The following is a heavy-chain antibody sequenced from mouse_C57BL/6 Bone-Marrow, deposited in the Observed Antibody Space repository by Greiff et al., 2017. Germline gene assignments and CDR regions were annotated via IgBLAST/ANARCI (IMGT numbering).Heavy chain of an antibody. CDR3: TRSDGYHWYFDV. V-gene: IGHV1-15*01. CDR2: IDPETGGT. J-gene: IGHJ1*03. CDR1: GYTFTDYE. Sequence: ESGAELVRPGASVTLSCKASGYTFTDYEMHWVKQTPVHGLEWIGAIDPETGGTAYNQKFKGKAILTADKSSSTAYMELRSLTSEDSAVYYCTRSDGYHWYFDVWGTGTTVTVSS. D-gene: IGHD2-3*01.